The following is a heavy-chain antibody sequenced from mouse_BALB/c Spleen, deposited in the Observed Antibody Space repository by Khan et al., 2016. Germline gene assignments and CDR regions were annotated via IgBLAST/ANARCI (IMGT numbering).Heavy chain of an antibody. V-gene: IGHV1-80*01. Sequence: QVQLKQSGAELVRPGSSVKISCKASGYVFSSYWMNWVKQRPGQGLEWIGQIYPGDGDTNYNGKFKGKATLTADKSSSTAYMQLSSLTSEDSAVYFSARDYYGSDFDYWGQGTTLTVSS. CDR3: ARDYYGSDFDY. D-gene: IGHD1-1*01. CDR1: GYVFSSYW. CDR2: IYPGDGDT. J-gene: IGHJ2*01.